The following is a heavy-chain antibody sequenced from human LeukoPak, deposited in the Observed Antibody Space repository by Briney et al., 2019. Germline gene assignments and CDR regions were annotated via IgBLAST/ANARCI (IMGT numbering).Heavy chain of an antibody. J-gene: IGHJ4*02. D-gene: IGHD3-10*01. CDR3: ARDGPAQMVDFDY. CDR2: IYPYTGAT. V-gene: IGHV1-2*02. Sequence: GDSVKVSCKASGYTFSGTGWYLYWLRQAPGQGLECMGWIYPYTGATHYAQMFQGRVAMTRDTSISTAYMELSRLRPDDTAVYYCARDGPAQMVDFDYWGQGTLVTVSS. CDR1: GYTFSGTGWY.